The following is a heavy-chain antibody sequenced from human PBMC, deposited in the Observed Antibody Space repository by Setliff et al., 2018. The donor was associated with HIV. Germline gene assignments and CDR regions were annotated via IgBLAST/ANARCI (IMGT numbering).Heavy chain of an antibody. V-gene: IGHV1-18*01. Sequence: ASVKVSCKASGYTFTNFGISWVRQAPGQGPEWMGWISGCNGNTNYAEKFQGRLTLTTDTSTSTVYLELRSLTSDDTAVYYCARGGVCTSTSCGGNYYYGMDVWGQGTTVTVSS. CDR2: ISGCNGNT. J-gene: IGHJ6*02. CDR1: GYTFTNFG. D-gene: IGHD2-2*01. CDR3: ARGGVCTSTSCGGNYYYGMDV.